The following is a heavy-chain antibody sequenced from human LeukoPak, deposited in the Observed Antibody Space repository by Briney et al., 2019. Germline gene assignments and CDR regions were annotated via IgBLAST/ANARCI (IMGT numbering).Heavy chain of an antibody. V-gene: IGHV3-48*01. CDR3: AKSGAAAGYFGD. D-gene: IGHD6-13*01. CDR2: ISSTSSVI. J-gene: IGHJ4*02. Sequence: GGSLRLSCAASGSPFSSHTMNWVRPAPGKGLEWVSYISSTSSVIYYADSVKGRFTISRDNSKNTVYLQMNSLRAEDTAVYHCAKSGAAAGYFGDWGQGTLVTVSS. CDR1: GSPFSSHT.